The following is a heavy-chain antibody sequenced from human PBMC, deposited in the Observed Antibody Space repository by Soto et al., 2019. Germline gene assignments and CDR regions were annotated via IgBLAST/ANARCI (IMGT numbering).Heavy chain of an antibody. CDR3: ARDGNNYHSSGSCFDY. CDR2: ISYDGSNK. D-gene: IGHD3-22*01. J-gene: IGHJ4*02. Sequence: QVQLVESGGGVVQPGRSLRLSCAASGFTFSSYAMHWVRQTPGRGLEWVAVISYDGSNKYYADSVKGRITISRDSSKNTLYLQMNSLRTEDTAVYYCARDGNNYHSSGSCFDYWGQGTLVTVSS. V-gene: IGHV3-30-3*01. CDR1: GFTFSSYA.